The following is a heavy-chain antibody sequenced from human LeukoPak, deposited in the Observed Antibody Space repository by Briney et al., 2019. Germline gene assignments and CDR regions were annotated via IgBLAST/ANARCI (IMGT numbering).Heavy chain of an antibody. CDR1: GFTFSSYA. CDR3: ARGVAGCSSTSCFRVAFDI. V-gene: IGHV3-64*01. J-gene: IGHJ3*02. CDR2: ISSNGGST. D-gene: IGHD2-2*01. Sequence: GGSLRLSCAASGFTFSSYAMHWVRQAPGKGLEYVSAISSNGGSTYYANSMKGRFTISRDNSKNTLYLQMGSLRAEDMAVYYCARGVAGCSSTSCFRVAFDIWGQGTMVTVSS.